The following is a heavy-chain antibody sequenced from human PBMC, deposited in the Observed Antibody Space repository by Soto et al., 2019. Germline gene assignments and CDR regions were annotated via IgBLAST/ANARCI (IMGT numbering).Heavy chain of an antibody. V-gene: IGHV3-66*01. CDR1: GFTVGTKC. J-gene: IGHJ6*03. CDR3: ARVIVTPGTYHIDV. Sequence: EVRLVESGGGQVQPGESLRLSCEASGFTVGTKCIRWVRQSPGKGLEWVSVIYAAGHTYYPDSVKGRFTISRDKSLNTVSLQMSSLRVDDTAVYYCARVIVTPGTYHIDVWGKGTTVTVSS. CDR2: IYAAGHT. D-gene: IGHD4-4*01.